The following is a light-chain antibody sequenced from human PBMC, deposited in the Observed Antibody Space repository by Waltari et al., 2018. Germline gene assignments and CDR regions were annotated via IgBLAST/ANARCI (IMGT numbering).Light chain of an antibody. V-gene: IGKV3-11*01. CDR2: DAS. Sequence: EIVLTQSPATLSLSPGQRATLSCRASESIASHLAWFRQKPGQPPRLLIYDASTRATGIPARFRGSGFGTDFTLTISSLEPEDVAVYFCQQGSMWPLTFGGGTTVGIK. CDR3: QQGSMWPLT. CDR1: ESIASH. J-gene: IGKJ4*01.